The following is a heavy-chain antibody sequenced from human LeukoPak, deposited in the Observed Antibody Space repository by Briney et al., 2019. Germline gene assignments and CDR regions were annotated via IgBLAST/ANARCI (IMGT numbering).Heavy chain of an antibody. V-gene: IGHV1-2*02. CDR3: ARHIPAAGHDAFDI. CDR1: GYTFTGYY. CDR2: INPNSGGT. J-gene: IGHJ3*02. Sequence: RASVKVSCKASGYTFTGYYMHWVRQAPGQGLEWMGWINPNSGGTNYAQKFQGRVTMTRDTSISTAYMELSRLRSDDTAVYYCARHIPAAGHDAFDIWGQGTMVTVSS. D-gene: IGHD6-13*01.